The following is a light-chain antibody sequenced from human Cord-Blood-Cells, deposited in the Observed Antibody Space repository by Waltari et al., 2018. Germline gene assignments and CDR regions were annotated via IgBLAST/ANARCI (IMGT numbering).Light chain of an antibody. CDR1: QSISSY. CDR2: AAS. J-gene: IGKJ1*01. Sequence: DIQMTQSPSTLSASVGDRVTPTCRASQSISSYLNWDQQKPGKAPKPLIYAASSLQSGVPSRFSGSGSGTDFTLTISSLQPEDFATYYCQQSYSTPRTFGQGTKVEIK. V-gene: IGKV1-39*01. CDR3: QQSYSTPRT.